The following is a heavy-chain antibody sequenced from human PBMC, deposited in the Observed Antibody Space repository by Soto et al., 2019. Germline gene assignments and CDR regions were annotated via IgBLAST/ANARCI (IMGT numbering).Heavy chain of an antibody. V-gene: IGHV3-53*05. Sequence: PGGSVRLSCAASGFTVSSNYMSWVRQAPGKGLEWVSVIYSGGSTYYADSVKGRFTISRDNSKNTLYLQMNSLRAEDTAVYYCAARLLYCLFYWGQGTLVTVSS. CDR2: IYSGGST. CDR1: GFTVSSNY. J-gene: IGHJ4*02. CDR3: AARLLYCLFY. D-gene: IGHD3-3*01.